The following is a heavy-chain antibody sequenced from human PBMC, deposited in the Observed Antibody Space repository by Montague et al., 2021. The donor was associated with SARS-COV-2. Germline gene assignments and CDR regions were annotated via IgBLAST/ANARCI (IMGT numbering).Heavy chain of an antibody. CDR3: ARDSSSWYYWFDP. CDR2: LYYTGST. J-gene: IGHJ5*02. V-gene: IGHV4-39*01. D-gene: IGHD6-13*01. Sequence: SETLSLTCAVSSGSFGGYYWSWIRQPPGKGLEWIGSLYYTGSTYXNPSLKSRVTISVDTSKNQFSLKLSSVTAADTAVYYCARDSSSWYYWFDPWGQGTLVTVSS. CDR1: SGSFGGYY.